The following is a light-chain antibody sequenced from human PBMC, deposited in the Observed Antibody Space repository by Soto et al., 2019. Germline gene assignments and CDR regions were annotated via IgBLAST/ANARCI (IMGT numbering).Light chain of an antibody. J-gene: IGKJ2*01. CDR1: QNIYSNY. V-gene: IGKV3-20*01. CDR3: QQYGDPPYT. CDR2: HSS. Sequence: IVVTQSPGSLSLSPGEGASLSCRTSQNIYSNYLAWYQHKPGRSPRLLIYHSSTRAAGTPDRFSGSGSGTDFALTISRLEPEDFAVYYCQQYGDPPYTFGQGTGVEIK.